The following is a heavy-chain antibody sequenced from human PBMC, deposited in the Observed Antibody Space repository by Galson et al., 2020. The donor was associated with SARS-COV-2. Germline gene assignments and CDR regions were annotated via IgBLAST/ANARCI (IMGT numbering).Heavy chain of an antibody. D-gene: IGHD2-2*01. CDR3: ERERCSSTSCYVWGGNYYYYGMDV. CDR1: GYTFTSYY. V-gene: IGHV1-46*01. Sequence: ASVKVSCKASGYTFTSYYMHWVRQAPGQGLEWMGIINPSGGSTSYAQKFQGRVTMTRDTSTSTVYMELSSLRSEDTAVYYCERERCSSTSCYVWGGNYYYYGMDVWGQGTTVTVSS. J-gene: IGHJ6*02. CDR2: INPSGGST.